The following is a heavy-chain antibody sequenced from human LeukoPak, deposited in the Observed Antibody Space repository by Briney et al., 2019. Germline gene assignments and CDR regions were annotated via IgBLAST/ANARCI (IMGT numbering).Heavy chain of an antibody. CDR1: RLTFSSYG. V-gene: IGHV3-23*01. J-gene: IGHJ4*02. D-gene: IGHD6-19*01. CDR2: ITGSGGRT. CDR3: AKEGSSGWTRSFDY. Sequence: GESLTLSSELSRLTFSSYGMGWVRPPPGRWREWGSSITGSGGRTNYANSVKGGFTISRDNTENSLYLQMNTLRAEDTAVYCCAKEGSSGWTRSFDYWGQGTLVTVSS.